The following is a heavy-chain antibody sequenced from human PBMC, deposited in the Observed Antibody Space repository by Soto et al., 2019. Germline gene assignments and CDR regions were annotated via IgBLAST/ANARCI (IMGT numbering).Heavy chain of an antibody. V-gene: IGHV3-21*06. CDR3: VRGGRGYTRDDVFDI. CDR2: ISAFSSPI. J-gene: IGHJ3*02. D-gene: IGHD2-2*02. Sequence: EAQLVESGGGLVKPGGSLRLSCVDSGFTFSSYSMNWVRQAPGKGLEWVSSISAFSSPIFYADSVKGRYTISRDNAKNSLSLQMSSRRAEDTAVYYCVRGGRGYTRDDVFDIWGQGTMVTVSS. CDR1: GFTFSSYS.